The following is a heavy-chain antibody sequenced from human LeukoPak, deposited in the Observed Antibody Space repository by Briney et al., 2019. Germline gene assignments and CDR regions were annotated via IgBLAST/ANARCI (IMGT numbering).Heavy chain of an antibody. Sequence: HPGGSLRLSCAASGFTFSSYGMHWVRQAPGKGLEWVAVIWYDGSNKYYADSVKGRFTISRDNSKNTLYLQMNSLRAEDTAVYYCARVQEAVAGMYYYGMDVWGQGTTVTVSS. D-gene: IGHD6-19*01. CDR2: IWYDGSNK. V-gene: IGHV3-33*01. J-gene: IGHJ6*02. CDR3: ARVQEAVAGMYYYGMDV. CDR1: GFTFSSYG.